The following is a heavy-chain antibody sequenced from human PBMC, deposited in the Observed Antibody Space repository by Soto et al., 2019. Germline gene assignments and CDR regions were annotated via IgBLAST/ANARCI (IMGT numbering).Heavy chain of an antibody. CDR3: ARDYDILTGYYTPYFDY. D-gene: IGHD3-9*01. V-gene: IGHV3-66*01. J-gene: IGHJ4*02. Sequence: GGSLRLSCAVSRLTVTNNYMTWVRQAPGKGLEWVSVIYVNDNRYYAESVKGRFTISRDSSKNTVYLQMNSLRVDDTAVYYCARDYDILTGYYTPYFDYWGQGTLVTVSS. CDR1: RLTVTNNY. CDR2: IYVNDNR.